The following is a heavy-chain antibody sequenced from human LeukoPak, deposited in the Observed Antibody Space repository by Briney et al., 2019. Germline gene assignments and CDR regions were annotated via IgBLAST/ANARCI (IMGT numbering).Heavy chain of an antibody. J-gene: IGHJ4*02. D-gene: IGHD3-3*01. CDR2: NSAYNGNT. CDR3: ARVDVGKFGVVISFDY. Sequence: ASVKVSCKASGYTFTSYGISWVRQPPAQGLEWMGWNSAYNGNTNYAQKLQGRVNMTTDKYKSTAYMELRSLRSDDTAVYYCARVDVGKFGVVISFDYWGQGTRVTVSS. CDR1: GYTFTSYG. V-gene: IGHV1-18*01.